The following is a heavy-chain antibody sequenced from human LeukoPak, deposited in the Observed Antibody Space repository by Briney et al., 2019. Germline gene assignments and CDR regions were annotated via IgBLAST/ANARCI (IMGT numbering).Heavy chain of an antibody. CDR2: IYYSGST. V-gene: IGHV4-30-4*01. CDR1: GGSISSGDYY. D-gene: IGHD3-22*01. J-gene: IGHJ4*02. Sequence: SETLSLTCTVSGGSISSGDYYWSWIRQPPGKGLEWLGYIYYSGSTYYNLSLKSRVTISVDTSKNQFSLKLSSVTAADTAVYYCARETTYYYDSSGYYYGYYFDYWGQGTLVTVSS. CDR3: ARETTYYYDSSGYYYGYYFDY.